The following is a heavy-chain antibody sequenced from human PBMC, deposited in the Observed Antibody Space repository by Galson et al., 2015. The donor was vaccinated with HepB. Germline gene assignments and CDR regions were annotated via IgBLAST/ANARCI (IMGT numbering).Heavy chain of an antibody. CDR3: ARTGGYRGYGPTGSTRYFDL. CDR1: GFSFTRYA. Sequence: SLRLSCAASGFSFTRYAMTWVRQAPGKGLEWVSSITSSGGNRYYTDSVKGRFTVSRDNSKNTLYLQMNSLRAEDTAVYYCARTGGYRGYGPTGSTRYFDLWGRGTLVTISS. J-gene: IGHJ2*01. V-gene: IGHV3-23*01. CDR2: ITSSGGNR. D-gene: IGHD5-12*01.